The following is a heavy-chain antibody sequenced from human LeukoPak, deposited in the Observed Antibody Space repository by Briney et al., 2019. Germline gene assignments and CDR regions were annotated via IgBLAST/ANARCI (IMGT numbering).Heavy chain of an antibody. CDR2: IIPIFGTA. Sequence: ASVKVSCKASGGTFSSYAISWVRQAPGQGLEWMGGIIPIFGTANYAQKFQGRVTITADKSTSTAYMELSSLRSEDTAVYYCARTGVELSWWFDPWGQGTLVTVSS. J-gene: IGHJ5*02. V-gene: IGHV1-69*06. CDR3: ARTGVELSWWFDP. CDR1: GGTFSSYA. D-gene: IGHD1-7*01.